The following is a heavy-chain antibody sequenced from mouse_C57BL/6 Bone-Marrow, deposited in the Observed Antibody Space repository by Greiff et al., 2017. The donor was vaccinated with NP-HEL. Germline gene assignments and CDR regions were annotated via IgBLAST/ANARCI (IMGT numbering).Heavy chain of an antibody. CDR3: ARSYSNYGAWFAY. CDR2: INPSTGGT. V-gene: IGHV1-42*01. CDR1: GYSFTGYY. D-gene: IGHD2-5*01. J-gene: IGHJ3*01. Sequence: VQLQQSGPELVKPGASVKISCKASGYSFTGYYMNWVKQSPEQSLEWIGEINPSTGGTTYNQKFKAKATLTVDKSSSTAYMQLKSLTSEDAAVYYCARSYSNYGAWFAYWGQGTLVTVSA.